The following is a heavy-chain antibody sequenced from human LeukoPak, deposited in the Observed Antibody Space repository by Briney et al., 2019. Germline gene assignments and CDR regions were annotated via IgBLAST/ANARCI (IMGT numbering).Heavy chain of an antibody. V-gene: IGHV1-8*02. CDR2: MNPNSGNT. D-gene: IGHD3-9*01. CDR3: ARSAGGKTGYYIMGYYYYYMDV. J-gene: IGHJ6*03. CDR1: GYTFTGYY. Sequence: ASVKVSCKASGYTFTGYYMHWVRQAPGQGLEWMGWMNPNSGNTGYAQKFQGRVTMTRNTSISTAYMELSSLRSEDTAVYYCARSAGGKTGYYIMGYYYYYMDVWGKGTTVTISS.